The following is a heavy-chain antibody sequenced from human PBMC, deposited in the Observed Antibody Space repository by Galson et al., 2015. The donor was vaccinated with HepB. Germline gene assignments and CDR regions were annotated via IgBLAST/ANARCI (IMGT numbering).Heavy chain of an antibody. CDR2: IDWDDDK. D-gene: IGHD2-21*01. CDR1: GFSLSTSGMC. Sequence: PALVKPTQTLTLTCTFSGFSLSTSGMCVSWIRQPPGKALEWLARIDWDDDKYYSTSLKTRLTISKDTSKNQVVLTMTNMDPVDTATYYCAREFGDGYYFDYWGQGTLVTVSS. CDR3: AREFGDGYYFDY. V-gene: IGHV2-70*11. J-gene: IGHJ4*02.